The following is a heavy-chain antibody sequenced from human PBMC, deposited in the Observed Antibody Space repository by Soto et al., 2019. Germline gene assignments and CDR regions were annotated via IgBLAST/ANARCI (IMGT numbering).Heavy chain of an antibody. J-gene: IGHJ6*02. V-gene: IGHV1-69*13. Sequence: GASVKVSCKASGGTFSSYAISWVRQAPGQGLEWMGGIIPIFGTANYAQKFQGRVTITADESTSTAYMELSSLRSEDTAVYYCARSRPGVVVAAIPTYYYYGMDVWGQGTTVTVSS. D-gene: IGHD2-15*01. CDR2: IIPIFGTA. CDR1: GGTFSSYA. CDR3: ARSRPGVVVAAIPTYYYYGMDV.